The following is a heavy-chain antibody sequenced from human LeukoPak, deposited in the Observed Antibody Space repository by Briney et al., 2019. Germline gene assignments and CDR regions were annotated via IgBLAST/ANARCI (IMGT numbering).Heavy chain of an antibody. CDR2: ISGSGTT. CDR3: AKGINSWYWDS. V-gene: IGHV3-23*01. Sequence: GGSLRLSCAASGFTFSSYAMSWVRQAPGKGLEWVSVISGSGTTYYADSVKGRFTISRDNSKNTLYLQMNSLRAEDTAVYYCAKGINSWYWDSWGQGTLVTVSS. D-gene: IGHD6-13*01. CDR1: GFTFSSYA. J-gene: IGHJ4*02.